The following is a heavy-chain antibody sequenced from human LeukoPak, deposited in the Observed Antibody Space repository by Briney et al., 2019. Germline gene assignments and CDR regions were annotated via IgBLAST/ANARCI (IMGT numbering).Heavy chain of an antibody. CDR1: GYTFTSYA. Sequence: GASVKVSCKASGYTFTSYAMHWVRQAPGQRLEWMGWINAGNGNPKYSQKFQGRVTITRDTSASTAYMELSSLRSEDTAVYYCARVYYDFWSGYSDGFDYWGQGTLVTVSS. V-gene: IGHV1-3*01. CDR2: INAGNGNP. J-gene: IGHJ4*02. CDR3: ARVYYDFWSGYSDGFDY. D-gene: IGHD3-3*01.